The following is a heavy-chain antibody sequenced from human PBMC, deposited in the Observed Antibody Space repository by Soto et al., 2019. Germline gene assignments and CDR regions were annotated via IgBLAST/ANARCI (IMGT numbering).Heavy chain of an antibody. Sequence: QVQLVQSGAEVKKPGSSVKVSCKASGGTFSSYTISWVRQAPGQGLEWMGRIIPILGIANYAQKFQGRVTITADKSTSTAYMELSSLSSEDRAVYSCAGSEYRYEFAPWGQGPLVTVSS. V-gene: IGHV1-69*02. CDR2: IIPILGIA. D-gene: IGHD5-12*01. J-gene: IGHJ5*02. CDR3: AGSEYRYEFAP. CDR1: GGTFSSYT.